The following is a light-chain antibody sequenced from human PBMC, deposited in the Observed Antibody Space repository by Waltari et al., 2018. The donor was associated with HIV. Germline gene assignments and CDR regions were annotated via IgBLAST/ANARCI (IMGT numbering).Light chain of an antibody. CDR3: QQYGSSPQT. V-gene: IGKV3-20*01. J-gene: IGKJ2*01. CDR1: QSVSSSY. Sequence: EIVLTQSPGTLSLSPGERATLSCRASQSVSSSYLAWYQQKPGQAPRLLIYGASSRATGIPDRFSGSGSGTDFTLTISRLDPEDFAVYYCQQYGSSPQTFGQGTKLEIK. CDR2: GAS.